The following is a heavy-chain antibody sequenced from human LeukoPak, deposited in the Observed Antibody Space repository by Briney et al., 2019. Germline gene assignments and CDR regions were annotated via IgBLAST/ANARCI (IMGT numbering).Heavy chain of an antibody. CDR1: GFTLNRYW. V-gene: IGHV3-74*01. Sequence: PGGALRLLRAASGFTLNRYWMHWVRQAPGKGLVWVSRINSDGSSTRYADSLKGRFTISRGNAQNTLYLQMNSLRGDDTAVYYCARASCGTSTNVNIDYWSQRTLVTVSS. D-gene: IGHD6-19*01. CDR3: ARASCGTSTNVNIDY. CDR2: INSDGSST. J-gene: IGHJ4*02.